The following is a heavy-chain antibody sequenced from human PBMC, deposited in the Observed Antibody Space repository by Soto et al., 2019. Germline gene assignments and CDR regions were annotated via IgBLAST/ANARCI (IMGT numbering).Heavy chain of an antibody. Sequence: RSLTCTVSGGSITYYHWSWIRQPAGKGLEWIGRIYSSGSTNYNPSLKSRVTMSVDTSRNKFSLNLNSVTAADTAVYYCARARFGETLLFDSWGQGALVTVSS. D-gene: IGHD3-10*02. J-gene: IGHJ4*02. CDR2: IYSSGST. V-gene: IGHV4-4*07. CDR3: ARARFGETLLFDS. CDR1: GGSITYYH.